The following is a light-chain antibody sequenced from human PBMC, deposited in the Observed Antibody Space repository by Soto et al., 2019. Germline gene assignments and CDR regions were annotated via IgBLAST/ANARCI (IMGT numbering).Light chain of an antibody. CDR2: DAS. CDR1: QDISNY. CDR3: QHYDNLPYT. V-gene: IGKV1-33*01. J-gene: IGKJ2*01. Sequence: DIQMTQSPSSLSASVGDRVTITCQASQDISNYLDWYQQKPGKAPKLLINDASNLKQGVPSWLSGGGSGKDFTFTISSLQPEDIATYYCQHYDNLPYTLGQGTKLEIK.